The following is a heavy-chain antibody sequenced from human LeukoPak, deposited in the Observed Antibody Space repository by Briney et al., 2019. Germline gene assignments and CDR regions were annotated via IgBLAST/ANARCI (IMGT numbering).Heavy chain of an antibody. J-gene: IGHJ4*02. CDR3: ARSQRLGHCVNGVCVYPYYFDF. V-gene: IGHV3-21*06. Sequence: GGSLRLSCTTSGFSFSSYSMNWVRQTPGKGLEWVSSISSGSSSVFYAESVRGRFTISRDSAKTSVFLQMDSLRADDSALYFCARSQRLGHCVNGVCVYPYYFDFWGQGAQVAVSS. D-gene: IGHD2-8*01. CDR1: GFSFSSYS. CDR2: ISSGSSSV.